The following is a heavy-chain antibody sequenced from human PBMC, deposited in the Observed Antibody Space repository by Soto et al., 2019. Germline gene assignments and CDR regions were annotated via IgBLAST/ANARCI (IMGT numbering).Heavy chain of an antibody. J-gene: IGHJ6*02. CDR2: IKSKTDGGTT. D-gene: IGHD3-3*01. Sequence: GGSLRLSCAASGFTFSNAWMSWVRQAPGKGLEWVGRIKSKTDGGTTDYAAPVKGRFTISRDDSKNTLYLQMNGLKTEDTAVYYCTTALTIFGVVIIAHMDVWGQGTTVTVSS. V-gene: IGHV3-15*01. CDR3: TTALTIFGVVIIAHMDV. CDR1: GFTFSNAW.